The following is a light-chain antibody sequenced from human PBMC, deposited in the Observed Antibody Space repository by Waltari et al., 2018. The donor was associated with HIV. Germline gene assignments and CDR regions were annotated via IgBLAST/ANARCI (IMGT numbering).Light chain of an antibody. Sequence: QSALTQPASVSGSPGPSITISCTGTRSDVGGYNYVSWYQQHPGKAPKLMIYEVSNRPSGVSNRFSGSKSGNTASLTISGLQAEDEADYYCSSYTSSSTLEVFGTGTKVTVL. CDR3: SSYTSSSTLEV. CDR2: EVS. CDR1: RSDVGGYNY. J-gene: IGLJ1*01. V-gene: IGLV2-14*01.